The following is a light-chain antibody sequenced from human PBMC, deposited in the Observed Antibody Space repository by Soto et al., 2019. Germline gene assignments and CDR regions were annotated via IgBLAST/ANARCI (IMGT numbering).Light chain of an antibody. CDR2: EVS. Sequence: QSALTQPPSASGSPGQSVTISCTGTSSDVGGYKYVSWYQQHPGKAPKLMIYEVSKRPSGVPDRFSGSQSGNTASLTVSGLQAEDEADYYCSSYAGSNLWVFGGGTQLAVL. V-gene: IGLV2-8*01. J-gene: IGLJ3*02. CDR1: SSDVGGYKY. CDR3: SSYAGSNLWV.